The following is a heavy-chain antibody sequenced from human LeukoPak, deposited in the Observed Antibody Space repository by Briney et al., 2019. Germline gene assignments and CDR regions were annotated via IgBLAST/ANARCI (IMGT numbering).Heavy chain of an antibody. CDR2: ISWNSGSI. J-gene: IGHJ4*02. CDR1: GFTFDDYA. V-gene: IGHV3-9*01. Sequence: GGSLRLSCAASGFTFDDYAMHWVRQAPGKGLEWVSGISWNSGSIGYADSVKGRFTISRDNAKNSLYLQMNSLRAEDTAVYYCARDKTTSPVDYWGQGTLVTVSS. CDR3: ARDKTTSPVDY. D-gene: IGHD1-7*01.